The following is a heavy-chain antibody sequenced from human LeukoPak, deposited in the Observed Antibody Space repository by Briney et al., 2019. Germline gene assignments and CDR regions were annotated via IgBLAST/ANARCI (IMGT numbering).Heavy chain of an antibody. J-gene: IGHJ4*02. CDR1: GGSTGSAGYY. CDR3: ASMSGYYSKFDY. V-gene: IGHV4-31*03. Sequence: SQTLSLTCTVSGGSTGSAGYYWSWIRQHPGKGLEWIAYINYSGNTYHNPSLKSRVTISVDTSRNQFSLKLNSVTAADTAIYYCASMSGYYSKFDYWGQGTLVTVSS. CDR2: INYSGNT. D-gene: IGHD3-22*01.